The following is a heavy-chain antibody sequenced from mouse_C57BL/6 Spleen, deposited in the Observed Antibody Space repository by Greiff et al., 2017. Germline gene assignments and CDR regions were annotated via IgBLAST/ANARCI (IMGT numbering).Heavy chain of an antibody. CDR1: GYSFTDYN. CDR2: INPNYGTT. Sequence: LVESGPELVKPGASVKISCKASGYSFTDYNMNWVKQSNGKSLEWIGVINPNYGTTSYNQKFKGKATLTVDQSSSTADMQLNNLKAEDSACYYCARSYGSSPHWYFDVWGTGTTVTVSS. D-gene: IGHD1-1*01. CDR3: ARSYGSSPHWYFDV. J-gene: IGHJ1*03. V-gene: IGHV1-39*01.